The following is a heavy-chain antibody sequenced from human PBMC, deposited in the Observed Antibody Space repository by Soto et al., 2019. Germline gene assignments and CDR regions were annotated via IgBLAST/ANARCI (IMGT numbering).Heavy chain of an antibody. Sequence: SETLSLTCTVSGVSISSNDYYCGWVLHPPGKGLEWIGSLHYSVSTYYNPSLKSRVTISVDTSKNQFSLRVISVTAADTAVYFCASKSSTTNFAFWGHGTMVTVSS. V-gene: IGHV4-39*01. CDR2: LHYSVST. CDR3: ASKSSTTNFAF. D-gene: IGHD3-3*01. CDR1: GVSISSNDYY. J-gene: IGHJ4*01.